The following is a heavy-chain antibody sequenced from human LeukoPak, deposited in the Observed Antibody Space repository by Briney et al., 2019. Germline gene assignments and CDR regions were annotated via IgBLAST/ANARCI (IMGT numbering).Heavy chain of an antibody. CDR2: INQDGSEK. D-gene: IGHD3-3*01. CDR3: ARDSQQVDFWSGYYHSPFDY. V-gene: IGHV3-7*01. CDR1: GFTFSGYW. J-gene: IGHJ4*02. Sequence: GGSLRLSCAASGFTFSGYWMGWVRQAPGKGLEWVANINQDGSEKSYVESVKGRFTISRDNAKNSLYLQMNNLRAEDTAVYYCARDSQQVDFWSGYYHSPFDYWGQGTLVTVSS.